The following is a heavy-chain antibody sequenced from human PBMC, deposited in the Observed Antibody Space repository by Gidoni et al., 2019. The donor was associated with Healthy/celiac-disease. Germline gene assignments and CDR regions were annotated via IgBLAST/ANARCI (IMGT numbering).Heavy chain of an antibody. CDR3: AKDHTFDYGDYGYFDY. V-gene: IGHV3-23*01. CDR1: GFTFSSSA. CDR2: ISGSGGST. D-gene: IGHD4-17*01. Sequence: EVQLLESGGGLVQPGGSLRHYCAASGFTFSSSAMGWVRQAPGKGLECVSAISGSGGSTNYADSVKGRFTISRDNSKNTLYLQMNSLRAEDTAVYYCAKDHTFDYGDYGYFDYWGQGTLVTVSS. J-gene: IGHJ4*02.